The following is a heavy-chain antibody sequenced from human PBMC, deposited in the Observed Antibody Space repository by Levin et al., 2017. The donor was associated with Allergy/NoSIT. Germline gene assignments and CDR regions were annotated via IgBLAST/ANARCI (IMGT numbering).Heavy chain of an antibody. V-gene: IGHV4-59*01. CDR2: IYNSGST. Sequence: SETLSLTCRVSDGSLSSFYWSWIRQPPGKGLEWIGYIYNSGSTSYNPSLQSRVTMSADTSRNQFSLRLSSVTAADTAVYFCARGGYDYGYYFHHWGQGTLVTVSS. D-gene: IGHD5-18*01. CDR3: ARGGYDYGYYFHH. CDR1: DGSLSSFY. J-gene: IGHJ1*01.